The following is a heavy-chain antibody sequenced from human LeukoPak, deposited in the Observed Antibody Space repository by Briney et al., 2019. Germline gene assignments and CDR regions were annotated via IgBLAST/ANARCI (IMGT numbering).Heavy chain of an antibody. J-gene: IGHJ6*02. CDR1: GFTFSSYA. Sequence: GGSLRLSCAASGFTFSSYAMSWVRQAPGKGLEWFSAISGSGGSTYYADSVRGRFTISRDNAKNSLYLQMNSLRAEDTALYYCAKDLSQGEPPPYGMDVWGQGTTVTVSS. CDR2: ISGSGGST. V-gene: IGHV3-23*01. CDR3: AKDLSQGEPPPYGMDV. D-gene: IGHD1-26*01.